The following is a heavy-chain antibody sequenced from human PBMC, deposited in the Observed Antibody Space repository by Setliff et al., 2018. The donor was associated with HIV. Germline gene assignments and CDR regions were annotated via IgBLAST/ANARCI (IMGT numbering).Heavy chain of an antibody. V-gene: IGHV4-30-4*08. Sequence: PSLTCTVSDGYISDGDYYWTWIRQPPGKGLEWIGHSYYSGSAHYNASLKSRVTMSVDMSNNQFSLKLRSVTAADTAVYYCARWTYYHASGSYRGKFDYWGQGTLVTVSS. CDR3: ARWTYYHASGSYRGKFDY. CDR2: SYYSGSA. D-gene: IGHD3-10*01. J-gene: IGHJ4*02. CDR1: DGYISDGDYY.